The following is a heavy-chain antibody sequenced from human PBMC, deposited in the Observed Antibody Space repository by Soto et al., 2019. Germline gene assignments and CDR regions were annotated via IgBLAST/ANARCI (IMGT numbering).Heavy chain of an antibody. D-gene: IGHD6-19*01. CDR2: IYYSGST. J-gene: IGHJ6*02. V-gene: IGHV4-61*01. CDR1: GGSVSSGSYY. CDR3: ARGEGWLVLMDA. Sequence: PSETLSLTCTVCGGSVSSGSYYRSCIRQPPGKGLEWIGYIYYSGSTNYNPSLKSRVTISVDTSKNQFSLKLSSVTAADTAVYYCARGEGWLVLMDAWGQGTPVTVSS.